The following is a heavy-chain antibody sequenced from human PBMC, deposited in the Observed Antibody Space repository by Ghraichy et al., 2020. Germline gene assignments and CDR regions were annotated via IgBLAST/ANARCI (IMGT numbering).Heavy chain of an antibody. CDR1: GGSFSAYY. J-gene: IGHJ1*01. Sequence: GSLSLTCAVYGGSFSAYYWTWIRQPPGKGLEWIGEINHSGGTNYNPSLKSRVTISVDTSKNHLSLKMNSVTAADTAVYYCAKWVFAAGTKFHHWGQGTLVTVSS. CDR3: AKWVFAAGTKFHH. D-gene: IGHD6-13*01. CDR2: INHSGGT. V-gene: IGHV4-34*01.